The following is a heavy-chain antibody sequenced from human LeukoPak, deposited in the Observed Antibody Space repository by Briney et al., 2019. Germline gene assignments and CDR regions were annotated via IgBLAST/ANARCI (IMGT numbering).Heavy chain of an antibody. CDR2: INHSGST. V-gene: IGHV4-34*01. CDR1: GGSFSGYY. D-gene: IGHD3-3*01. J-gene: IGHJ4*02. Sequence: SETLSLTCAVYGGSFSGYYWSWIRQPPGKGLEWIAEINHSGSTNYNPSLKSRVTISVDTSKNQFSLKLSSVTAADTAVYYCARSPPYDFWSGYYIGYYFDYWGQGTLVTVSS. CDR3: ARSPPYDFWSGYYIGYYFDY.